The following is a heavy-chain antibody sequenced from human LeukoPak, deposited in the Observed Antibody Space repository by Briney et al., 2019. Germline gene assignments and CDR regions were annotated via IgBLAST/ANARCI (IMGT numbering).Heavy chain of an antibody. D-gene: IGHD3-3*01. CDR1: EFTFSSYT. CDR2: ISYDGSDK. Sequence: GGSLRLSCAASEFTFSSYTMHWVRQAPGKGLEWVAVISYDGSDKYYADSVRGRFTISRDNSKNTLYLQMNTLRAEDATMYYCARAPSGYYPYFDYWGQGTLVTVSS. CDR3: ARAPSGYYPYFDY. V-gene: IGHV3-30*04. J-gene: IGHJ4*02.